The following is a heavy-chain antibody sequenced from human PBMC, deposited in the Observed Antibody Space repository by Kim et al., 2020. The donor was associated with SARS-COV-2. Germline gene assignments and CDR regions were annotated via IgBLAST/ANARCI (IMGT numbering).Heavy chain of an antibody. Sequence: ASVKVSCKASGYTFTDYCMHWVRQAPGQGLEWMGRIFPNSGGTNYAQKFQGRVTLTRDTSISTAYMEVSGLRPDDTAVYYCARVPITSPTGYFDYWGPGT. CDR3: ARVPITSPTGYFDY. J-gene: IGHJ4*02. D-gene: IGHD2-8*02. CDR1: GYTFTDYC. V-gene: IGHV1-2*06. CDR2: IFPNSGGT.